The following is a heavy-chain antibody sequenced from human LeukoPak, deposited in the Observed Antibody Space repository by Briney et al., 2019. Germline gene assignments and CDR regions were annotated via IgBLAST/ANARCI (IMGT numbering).Heavy chain of an antibody. CDR3: ARIPVVVPAAPFAYYYYGMDV. V-gene: IGHV4-59*01. D-gene: IGHD2-2*01. CDR1: GGSISSYY. Sequence: SETLSLTCTVSGGSISSYYWSWIRQPPGKGLEWIGYIYYSGSTNYNPSLKSRVTISVDTSKNQFSLKLSSVTAADTAVYYCARIPVVVPAAPFAYYYYGMDVWGQGTTVTVSS. J-gene: IGHJ6*02. CDR2: IYYSGST.